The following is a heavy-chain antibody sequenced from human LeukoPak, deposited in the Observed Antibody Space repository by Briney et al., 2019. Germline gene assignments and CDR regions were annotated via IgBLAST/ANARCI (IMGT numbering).Heavy chain of an antibody. CDR3: ARRLHGYYDFWSGSYFDY. D-gene: IGHD3-3*01. Sequence: ASVKVSCKAFGYTFTGYGISWVRQAPGQGLEWMGWISAYNGNTNYAQKLQGRATMTTDTSTSTAYMELRSLRSDDTAVYYCARRLHGYYDFWSGSYFDYWGQGTLVTVSS. J-gene: IGHJ4*02. V-gene: IGHV1-18*01. CDR1: GYTFTGYG. CDR2: ISAYNGNT.